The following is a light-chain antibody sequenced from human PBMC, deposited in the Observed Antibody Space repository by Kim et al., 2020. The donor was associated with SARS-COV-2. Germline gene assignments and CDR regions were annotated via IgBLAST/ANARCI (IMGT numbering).Light chain of an antibody. CDR2: DVS. CDR1: SSDVGGYNY. CDR3: CSYAGSYTSYVV. Sequence: SVTSSCTGTSSDVGGYNYVSWYQQHPGKAPKLMIYDVSKRPSGVPDRFSGSKSGNTASLTVSGLQAEDEADYYCCSYAGSYTSYVVFGGGTQLTVL. V-gene: IGLV2-11*01. J-gene: IGLJ2*01.